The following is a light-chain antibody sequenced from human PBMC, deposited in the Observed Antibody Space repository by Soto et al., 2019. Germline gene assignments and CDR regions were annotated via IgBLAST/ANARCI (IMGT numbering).Light chain of an antibody. J-gene: IGKJ2*01. CDR1: QSVSSSY. V-gene: IGKV3-20*01. CDR3: QQYGSSPYT. Sequence: EIVLTQSPGTLSLSPGKRATLSCRASQSVSSSYLAWYQQKPGQAPRLLIYGASSRATGIPDRFSGSGSGTDFTLTISRLEPEDFAVYYCQQYGSSPYTFGQGTKLAIK. CDR2: GAS.